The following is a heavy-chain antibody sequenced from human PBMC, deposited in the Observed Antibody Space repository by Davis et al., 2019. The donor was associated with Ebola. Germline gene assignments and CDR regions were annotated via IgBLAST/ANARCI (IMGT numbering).Heavy chain of an antibody. Sequence: GESLKISCAASGFTFSSYWMSWVRQAPGKGLEWVAVIWYDGSNKYYADSVKGRFTISRDNSKNTLYLQMNSLRAEDTAVYYCAREMMATINYWGQGTLVTVSS. V-gene: IGHV3-33*08. CDR3: AREMMATINY. CDR1: GFTFSSYW. CDR2: IWYDGSNK. J-gene: IGHJ4*02. D-gene: IGHD5-24*01.